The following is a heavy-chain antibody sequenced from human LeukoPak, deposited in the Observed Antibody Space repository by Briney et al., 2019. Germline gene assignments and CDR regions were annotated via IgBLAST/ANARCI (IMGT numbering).Heavy chain of an antibody. Sequence: SGYTFDDYTMHWVRQAPGKGLEWVSLISRDGSHTYYADSVKGRFTISRDNNKHSLYLQMNRLRSEGSALYYCAKEGFPDYDSSGSYLGSWGQGTLVTVSS. V-gene: IGHV3-43*01. J-gene: IGHJ4*02. CDR1: GYTFDDYT. CDR2: ISRDGSHT. D-gene: IGHD3-22*01. CDR3: AKEGFPDYDSSGSYLGS.